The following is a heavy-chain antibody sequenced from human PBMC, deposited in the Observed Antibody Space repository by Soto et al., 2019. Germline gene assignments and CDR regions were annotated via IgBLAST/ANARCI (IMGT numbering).Heavy chain of an antibody. D-gene: IGHD2-2*01. CDR3: ARGAVPAARYVYYYYMDV. CDR2: MNPNSGNT. Sequence: ASVKVSCKASGYTFTSYDINWVQQATGQGLEWMGWMNPNSGNTGYAQKFQGRVTMTRNTSISTAYMELSSLRSEDTAVYYCARGAVPAARYVYYYYMDVWGKGTTVTVS. CDR1: GYTFTSYD. J-gene: IGHJ6*03. V-gene: IGHV1-8*01.